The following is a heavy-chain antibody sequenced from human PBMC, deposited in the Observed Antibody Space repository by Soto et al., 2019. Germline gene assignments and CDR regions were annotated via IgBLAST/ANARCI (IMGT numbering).Heavy chain of an antibody. CDR1: GGSISSYY. J-gene: IGHJ4*02. V-gene: IGHV4-59*08. CDR3: ARRSGRSFDY. D-gene: IGHD2-15*01. Sequence: QVQLQQSGPGLVKPSETLSLTCTVSGGSISSYYWSWIRQPPGKGLVLIGYGYYSGGTNYNPSLKSRLTISVDTSRDQSSLKLSSVTAADTATYYCARRSGRSFDYWGQGTLATVSS. CDR2: GYYSGGT.